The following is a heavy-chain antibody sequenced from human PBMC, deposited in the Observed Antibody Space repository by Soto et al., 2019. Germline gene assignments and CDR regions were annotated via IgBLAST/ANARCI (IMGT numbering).Heavy chain of an antibody. Sequence: QVQLVQSGAEVKKPGSSVKVSCKASGGTFSSYAISWVRQAPGQGLEWMGGIIPIFGTANYAQKFQGRVTRTPDQSTSTAYMELSRLRSEDTAVYYCARGRGDIVVVVAAPTPYSDYYGMDVWGQGTTVTVS. J-gene: IGHJ6*02. CDR2: IIPIFGTA. D-gene: IGHD2-15*01. CDR3: ARGRGDIVVVVAAPTPYSDYYGMDV. V-gene: IGHV1-69*05. CDR1: GGTFSSYA.